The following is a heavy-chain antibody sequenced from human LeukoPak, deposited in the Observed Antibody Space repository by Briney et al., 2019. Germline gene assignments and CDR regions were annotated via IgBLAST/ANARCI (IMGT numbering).Heavy chain of an antibody. D-gene: IGHD7-27*01. CDR1: GFTFSSYE. Sequence: PGGSRRLSCAASGFTFSSYEMNWVRQAPGKGLGWVSFISSSGNTIYYADSVKGRFIISRDNAKNSLYLQMNSLRTEDTAVYYCARERPGEDTFDIWGQGTMVTVSS. CDR2: ISSSGNTI. V-gene: IGHV3-48*03. CDR3: ARERPGEDTFDI. J-gene: IGHJ3*02.